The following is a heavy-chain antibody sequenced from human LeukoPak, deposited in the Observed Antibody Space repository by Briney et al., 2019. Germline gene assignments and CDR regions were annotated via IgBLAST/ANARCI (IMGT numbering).Heavy chain of an antibody. CDR1: GVSISSGGYY. Sequence: SETLSLTCTASGVSISSGGYYWSWIRQHPGKGLEWIGYIYYSGSTYYNPSLKSRVTISVDTSKNQFSLKLSSVTAADTAVYYCARVNTYDFWSGYYWPYYFDYWGQGTLVTVSS. V-gene: IGHV4-31*03. J-gene: IGHJ4*02. CDR3: ARVNTYDFWSGYYWPYYFDY. CDR2: IYYSGST. D-gene: IGHD3-3*01.